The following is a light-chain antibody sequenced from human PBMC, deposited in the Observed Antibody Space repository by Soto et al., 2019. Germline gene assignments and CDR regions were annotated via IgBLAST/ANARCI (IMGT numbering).Light chain of an antibody. CDR3: QQSYNSLPYT. V-gene: IGKV1-39*01. J-gene: IGKJ2*01. CDR1: QSISFY. CDR2: SAS. Sequence: DLQLTQSPPSLSASVGDRVTISCRASQSISFYLNWYQQKPGKAPKLLIYSASNLQSGVPSRFSAGGSGTDFTLTISSLQPEDYATYYCQQSYNSLPYTFGQGTKLDIK.